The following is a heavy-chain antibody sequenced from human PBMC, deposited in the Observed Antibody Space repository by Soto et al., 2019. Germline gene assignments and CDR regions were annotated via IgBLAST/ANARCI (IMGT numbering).Heavy chain of an antibody. V-gene: IGHV4-34*01. CDR3: ARHGRFWEWFDHPYFFYMDV. CDR2: INHSGST. Sequence: SETLSLTCAVYGGSFSGYYWSWIRQPPGKGLEWIGEINHSGSTYYNPSLKSRVTISVDTSKNQFSLKLSSVTAADTAVYYCARHGRFWEWFDHPYFFYMDVWGKGITVTVAS. CDR1: GGSFSGYY. D-gene: IGHD3-3*01. J-gene: IGHJ6*03.